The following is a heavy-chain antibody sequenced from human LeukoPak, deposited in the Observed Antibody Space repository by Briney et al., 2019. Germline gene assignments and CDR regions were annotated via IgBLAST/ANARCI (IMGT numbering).Heavy chain of an antibody. Sequence: ASVKVSCKASGYTFTSYGISWVRQAPGQGLEWMGRIIPILGIANYAQKFQGRVTITADKSTSTAYMELSSLRSEDTAVYYCAREDYYDSSGYYSSGQLDYWGQGTLVTVSS. J-gene: IGHJ4*02. CDR2: IIPILGIA. V-gene: IGHV1-69*04. CDR3: AREDYYDSSGYYSSGQLDY. CDR1: GYTFTSYG. D-gene: IGHD3-22*01.